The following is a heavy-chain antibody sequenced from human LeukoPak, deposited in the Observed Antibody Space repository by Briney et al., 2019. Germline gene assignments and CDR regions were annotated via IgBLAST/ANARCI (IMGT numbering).Heavy chain of an antibody. CDR1: GGSISSSNW. CDR2: IYHSGST. D-gene: IGHD3-10*01. J-gene: IGHJ5*02. V-gene: IGHV4-4*02. Sequence: SETLSLTCAVSGGSISSSNWWSWVRQPPGKGLEWIGEIYHSGSTNHNPSLKSRVTISVDKSKNQFSLKLSSVTAADTAVYYCARDVGLWFGELYGWFDPWGRGTLVTVSS. CDR3: ARDVGLWFGELYGWFDP.